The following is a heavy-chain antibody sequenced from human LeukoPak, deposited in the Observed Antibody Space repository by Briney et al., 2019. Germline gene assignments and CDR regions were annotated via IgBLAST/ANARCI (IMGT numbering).Heavy chain of an antibody. J-gene: IGHJ4*02. CDR1: GFTFSSYS. V-gene: IGHV3-21*01. CDR3: ARGDGGAAGYDY. CDR2: ISSSSSYI. Sequence: PGGSLRLSCAASGFTFSSYSMNWVRQAPGKGLEWVSSISSSSSYIYYADSVKGRFTISRDNAKNSLYLQMNSLRAEDTAVYYCARGDGGAAGYDYWGQGNLVTVSS. D-gene: IGHD1-26*01.